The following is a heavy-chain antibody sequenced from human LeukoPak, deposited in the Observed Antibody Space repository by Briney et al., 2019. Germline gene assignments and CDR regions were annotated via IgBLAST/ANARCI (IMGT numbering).Heavy chain of an antibody. CDR2: IDNGGRST. V-gene: IGHV3-74*01. J-gene: IGHJ6*02. Sequence: PGGSLRLSCAASGMVFSAYWLHWVRQIPGGGLVWVSRIDNGGRSTTYADSVKGRFTISRDNAKDTLFLQMNSLRVEDMGVYYCARSRAVAGFGSYYFGLDLWGQGTTVTVSS. CDR3: ARSRAVAGFGSYYFGLDL. D-gene: IGHD6-19*01. CDR1: GMVFSAYW.